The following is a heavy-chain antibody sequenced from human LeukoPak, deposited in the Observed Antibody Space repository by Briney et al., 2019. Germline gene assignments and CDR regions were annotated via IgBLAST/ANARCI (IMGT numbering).Heavy chain of an antibody. J-gene: IGHJ3*02. CDR2: IYYSGST. CDR1: GDSINNYY. D-gene: IGHD5/OR15-5a*01. V-gene: IGHV4-59*08. Sequence: SETLSLTCSVSGDSINNYYWNWVRQPPGKGLEWIGYIYYSGSTRYNPSLQSRVTMSIGTSKTQFSLKLDSVTAADTAVYYCARLLRLKNPGGDAFDIWGQGTVVTVSS. CDR3: ARLLRLKNPGGDAFDI.